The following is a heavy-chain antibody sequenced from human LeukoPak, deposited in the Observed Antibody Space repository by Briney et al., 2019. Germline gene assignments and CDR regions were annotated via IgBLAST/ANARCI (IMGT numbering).Heavy chain of an antibody. CDR1: GFTFSSYW. V-gene: IGHV3-30-3*01. CDR3: ARASYYAYYGMDV. J-gene: IGHJ6*02. Sequence: GGSLRLSCAASGFTFSSYWMSWVRQAPGKGLEWVAVISYDGSNKYYADSVKGRFTISRDNSKNTLYLQMNSLRAEDTAVYYCARASYYAYYGMDVWGQGTTVTVSS. CDR2: ISYDGSNK.